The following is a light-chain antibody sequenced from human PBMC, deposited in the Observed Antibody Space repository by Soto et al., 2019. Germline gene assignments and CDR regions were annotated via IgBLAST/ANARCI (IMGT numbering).Light chain of an antibody. CDR1: SSDIGIYNF. CDR3: NSYTSASTYV. J-gene: IGLJ1*01. CDR2: NVY. Sequence: QSVLTQPASVSGSPGQSITIFCTGTSSDIGIYNFVSWYQQHPDKAPKLMIYNVYSRPSGVSSRFSGSKSGNTASLTISWLQAEDEADYYCNSYTSASTYVFGTGTKLTVL. V-gene: IGLV2-14*03.